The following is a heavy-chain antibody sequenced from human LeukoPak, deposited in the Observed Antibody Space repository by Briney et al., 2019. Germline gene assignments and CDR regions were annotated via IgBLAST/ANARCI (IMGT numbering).Heavy chain of an antibody. Sequence: SETLSLTCTVSGGSISSSSYYWGWIRQPPGRGLEWIGSIYYSGSTYYNPSLKSRVTISVDTSKNQFSLKLSSVTAADTAVYYCAVYYYDSSGYLDYWGQGTLVTVSS. J-gene: IGHJ4*02. CDR2: IYYSGST. D-gene: IGHD3-22*01. CDR3: AVYYYDSSGYLDY. V-gene: IGHV4-39*01. CDR1: GGSISSSSYY.